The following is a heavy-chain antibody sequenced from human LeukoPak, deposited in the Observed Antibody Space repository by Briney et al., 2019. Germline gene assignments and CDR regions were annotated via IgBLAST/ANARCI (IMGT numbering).Heavy chain of an antibody. V-gene: IGHV3-48*03. CDR3: ARSTELSVPYFYYGMDV. J-gene: IGHJ6*02. D-gene: IGHD1-26*01. Sequence: GGSLRLSCAASGFSLRSFEMSWVRQAPGKGLGCISYISSGGGTIYHADSVKGRFTISRDNANNSLYLQMNSLRAEDTAIYYCARSTELSVPYFYYGMDVWGQGTTVTVSS. CDR2: ISSGGGTI. CDR1: GFSLRSFE.